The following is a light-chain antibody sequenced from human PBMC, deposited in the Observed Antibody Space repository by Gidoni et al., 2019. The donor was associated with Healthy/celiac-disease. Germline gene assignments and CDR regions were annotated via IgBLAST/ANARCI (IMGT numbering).Light chain of an antibody. V-gene: IGKV1-5*03. J-gene: IGKJ1*01. CDR3: QQYNSYSRT. Sequence: DIQMTQSPSTLPASVGDRVTITCRASQGISSWLAWYQQKPGKAPKLLIYEASSVASGVPSRFGGSGSGTEFTLTISSLQPDDFATYYCQQYNSYSRTFGQGTKVEIK. CDR1: QGISSW. CDR2: EAS.